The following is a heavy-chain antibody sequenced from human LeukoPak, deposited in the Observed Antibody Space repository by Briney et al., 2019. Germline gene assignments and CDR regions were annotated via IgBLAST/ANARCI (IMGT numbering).Heavy chain of an antibody. CDR3: ARYDYGDYGGSSLQH. CDR1: GGSFSGYY. J-gene: IGHJ1*01. V-gene: IGHV4-34*01. CDR2: INHSGST. D-gene: IGHD4-17*01. Sequence: SSETLSLTCAVYGGSFSGYYWSWIRQPPGKGLEWIGEINHSGSTNYNPSLKSRVTISVDTSKNQFSLKLSSVTAADTAVYYCARYDYGDYGGSSLQHWGQGTLVTVSS.